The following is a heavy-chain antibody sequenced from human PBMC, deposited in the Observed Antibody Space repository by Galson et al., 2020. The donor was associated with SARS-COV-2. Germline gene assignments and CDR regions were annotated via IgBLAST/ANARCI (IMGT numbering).Heavy chain of an antibody. CDR3: ARDPVYVGSLDY. Sequence: ASVKVSCKASGYTFINYGISWVRQAPGQGLEWMGWISVRNGDTNYAQNLQGRVTMTTDTSTSTAYMELRSLRSDDTAVYYCARDPVYVGSLDYWGQGTLVTVSS. CDR1: GYTFINYG. V-gene: IGHV1-18*04. CDR2: ISVRNGDT. J-gene: IGHJ4*02. D-gene: IGHD1-26*01.